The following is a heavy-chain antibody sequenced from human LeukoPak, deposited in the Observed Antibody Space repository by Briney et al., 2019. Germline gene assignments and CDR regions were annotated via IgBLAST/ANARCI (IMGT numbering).Heavy chain of an antibody. V-gene: IGHV3-15*01. CDR3: TTDLGYCSSTSCSSDPFWFDP. Sequence: GGSLRLSCAASGFTFSNAWMSWVRQAPGKGLEWVGRIKSKTDGGTTDYAAPVKGGFTISRDDSKNTLYLQMNSLKTEDTAVYYCTTDLGYCSSTSCSSDPFWFDPWGQGTLVTVSS. CDR1: GFTFSNAW. J-gene: IGHJ5*02. CDR2: IKSKTDGGTT. D-gene: IGHD2-2*01.